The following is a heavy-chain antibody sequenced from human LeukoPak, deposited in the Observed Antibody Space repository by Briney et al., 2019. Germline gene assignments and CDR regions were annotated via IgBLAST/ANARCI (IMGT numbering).Heavy chain of an antibody. V-gene: IGHV1-69*04. J-gene: IGHJ4*02. CDR1: GGIFSSYA. Sequence: SVKVSCKASGGIFSSYAISWVRQAPGQGLEWMGRIIPILGIANYAQKFQGRVTITADKSTSTAYMDLSSLRSEDTAVYYYARDLPPYYFDYWGQGTLVTVSS. CDR3: ARDLPPYYFDY. CDR2: IIPILGIA.